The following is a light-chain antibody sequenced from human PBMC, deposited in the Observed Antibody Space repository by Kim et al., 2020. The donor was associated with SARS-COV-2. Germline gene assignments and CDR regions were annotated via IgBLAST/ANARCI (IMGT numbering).Light chain of an antibody. V-gene: IGLV2-14*01. J-gene: IGLJ2*01. CDR1: SSDVGGYNY. CDR2: DVS. Sequence: QSALTQPASVSGSPGQSITISCTGASSDVGGYNYVSWYQQYPGKVPKLIIYDVSKRPSGVSNRFSGSKSGNTASLTISGLQVEDEADYYCNSYTTSSTLVFGGGTQLTVL. CDR3: NSYTTSSTLV.